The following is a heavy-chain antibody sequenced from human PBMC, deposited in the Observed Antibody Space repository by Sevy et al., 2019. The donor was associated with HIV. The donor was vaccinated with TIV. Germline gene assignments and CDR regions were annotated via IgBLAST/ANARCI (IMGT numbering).Heavy chain of an antibody. CDR2: ISGHGGSI. D-gene: IGHD3-3*01. V-gene: IGHV3-23*01. Sequence: GGSLRLSCAASGFIFNSYVMSWVRQAPGKGLEWVSSISGHGGSIYYADSVKGRFTIARDNSNNLMDLEMNSLRAEDTAVYYFGGGFWSGFDYWGQGTPVTVSS. J-gene: IGHJ4*02. CDR3: GGGFWSGFDY. CDR1: GFIFNSYV.